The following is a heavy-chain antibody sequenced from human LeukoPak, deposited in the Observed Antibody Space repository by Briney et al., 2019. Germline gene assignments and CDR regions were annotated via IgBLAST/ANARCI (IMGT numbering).Heavy chain of an antibody. CDR2: ISSSSSYI. D-gene: IGHD3-3*01. V-gene: IGHV3-21*01. Sequence: GGSLRLSCAASGFTFSSYSMNWVRQAPGKGLEWVSSISSSSSYIYYADSEKGRFTISRDNAKNSLYLQMNSLRAEDTAVYYCARDPGFWSGPFYYYYYMDVWGKGTTVTVSS. CDR3: ARDPGFWSGPFYYYYYMDV. CDR1: GFTFSSYS. J-gene: IGHJ6*03.